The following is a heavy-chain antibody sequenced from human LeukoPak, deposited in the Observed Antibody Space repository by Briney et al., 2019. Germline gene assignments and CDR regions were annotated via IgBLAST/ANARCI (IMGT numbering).Heavy chain of an antibody. CDR2: INPNCGGT. Sequence: GASVKVSCKASGYTFTGYYMHWVRQAPGQGLEWMGWINPNCGGTNYAQKFQGRVTMTRDTSISTAYMELSRLRSDDTAVYYCARVNTMIVVSPLGYWGQGTLVTVSS. J-gene: IGHJ4*02. CDR1: GYTFTGYY. D-gene: IGHD3-22*01. CDR3: ARVNTMIVVSPLGY. V-gene: IGHV1-2*02.